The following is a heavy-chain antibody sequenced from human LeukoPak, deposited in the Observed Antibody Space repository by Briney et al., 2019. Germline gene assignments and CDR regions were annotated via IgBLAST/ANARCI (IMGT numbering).Heavy chain of an antibody. D-gene: IGHD4-17*01. V-gene: IGHV3-74*03. Sequence: GGSLRLSCEVSGFTITPHWMYWVRQAPGRGLVWVSRIKNDERSAVYADSVKGRFTISRDNAKNTLFLQMNGLRAEDTAVYYCATVFTGTSLQDYWGQGTLVTVSS. CDR3: ATVFTGTSLQDY. J-gene: IGHJ4*02. CDR2: IKNDERSA. CDR1: GFTITPHW.